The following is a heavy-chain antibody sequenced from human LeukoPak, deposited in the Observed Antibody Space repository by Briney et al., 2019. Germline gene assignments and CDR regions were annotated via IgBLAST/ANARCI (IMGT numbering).Heavy chain of an antibody. CDR1: GFTFSSYA. V-gene: IGHV3-23*01. Sequence: GGSLRLSCAASGFTFSSYAMSWVRQAPGKGLEWVSAISGSGDSTYYGDSVKGRFTISRDNSKNTLYLQMNSLRAEDTAVYYCAKVNYGDYVGIAVDYWGQGTLVTVSS. D-gene: IGHD4-17*01. CDR2: ISGSGDST. J-gene: IGHJ4*02. CDR3: AKVNYGDYVGIAVDY.